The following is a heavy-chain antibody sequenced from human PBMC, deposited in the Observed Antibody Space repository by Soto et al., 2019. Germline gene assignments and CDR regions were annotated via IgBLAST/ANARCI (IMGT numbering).Heavy chain of an antibody. CDR3: ARGPRDSSGYCYPPPTFTFDY. V-gene: IGHV3-21*05. J-gene: IGHJ4*02. D-gene: IGHD3-22*01. CDR1: GFTFSSYS. Sequence: EVQLVESGGGLVQPGGSLRLSCAASGFTFSSYSMNWVRQAPGKGLEWVSYISSSSSYIYYADSVKGRFTISRDNAKNSLYLQMNSLRAEDTAVYYCARGPRDSSGYCYPPPTFTFDYWGQGTLVTVSS. CDR2: ISSSSSYI.